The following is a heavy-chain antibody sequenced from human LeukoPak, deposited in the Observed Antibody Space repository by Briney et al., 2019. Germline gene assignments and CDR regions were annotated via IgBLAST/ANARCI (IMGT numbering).Heavy chain of an antibody. CDR1: GGSISSSSYY. Sequence: SETLSLTCTVSGGSISSSSYYWGWIRQPPGKGLEWIGTFYYSGSTYYNPSLKSRVTISVDTSKNQFSLKLSSVTAADTAVYYCARMLDRVGVFDYWGQGTLVTVSS. J-gene: IGHJ4*02. CDR3: ARMLDRVGVFDY. CDR2: FYYSGST. V-gene: IGHV4-39*01. D-gene: IGHD3-10*01.